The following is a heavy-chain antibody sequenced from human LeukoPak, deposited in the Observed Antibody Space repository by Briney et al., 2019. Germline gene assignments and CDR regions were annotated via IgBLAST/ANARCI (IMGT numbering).Heavy chain of an antibody. CDR3: ARECSSTTCYTRSFDP. V-gene: IGHV4-30-2*01. CDR1: GGSISSGGYS. CDR2: IYHSGST. Sequence: PSETLSLTCAVSGGSISSGGYSWSWIRQPPGKGLEWIGYIYHSGSTYYNPSLKSRVTISVDRSKNQFSLKLSSVTATDTAVYYCARECSSTTCYTRSFDPWGQGTLVTVSS. D-gene: IGHD2-2*02. J-gene: IGHJ5*02.